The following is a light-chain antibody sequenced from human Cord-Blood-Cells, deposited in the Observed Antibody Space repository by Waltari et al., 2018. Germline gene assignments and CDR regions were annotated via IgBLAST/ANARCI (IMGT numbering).Light chain of an antibody. CDR3: SSYAGSNNLV. CDR2: EVS. J-gene: IGLJ2*01. V-gene: IGLV2-8*01. CDR1: RSDAGGSNS. Sequence: QSALTRPPSASGSPGLAATSSCTGTRSDAGGSNSVSCYQHHPGNAPKLMLYEVSQRPSGVPDRFSGYKSGNTASLTVAGLQAEDEADYYCSSYAGSNNLVFGGGTKLTVL.